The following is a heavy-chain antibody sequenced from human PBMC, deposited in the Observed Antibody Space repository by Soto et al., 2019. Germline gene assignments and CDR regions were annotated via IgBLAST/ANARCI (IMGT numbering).Heavy chain of an antibody. CDR3: AHTWGLPFDY. CDR2: IYWDDNK. J-gene: IGHJ4*02. D-gene: IGHD3-16*01. CDR1: GFSLRTTGVG. V-gene: IGHV2-5*02. Sequence: QITLKESGPTLVKPTQPLTLTCTYSGFSLRTTGVGVGWIRQPPGKALEWLGIIYWDDNKRYSPSLKSRLTLTNDIYKSQVVLTMTNMDPVDTATYYCAHTWGLPFDYWGQGTLVIVSS.